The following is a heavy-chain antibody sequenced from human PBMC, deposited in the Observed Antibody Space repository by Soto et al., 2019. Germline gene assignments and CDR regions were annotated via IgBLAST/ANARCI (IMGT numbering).Heavy chain of an antibody. CDR1: GGTISSYA. J-gene: IGHJ3*02. CDR3: ARRVDTAMAPQACEDAFDI. D-gene: IGHD5-18*01. V-gene: IGHV1-69*01. Sequence: QVQLVQSGAEVKKPGSSVKVSCKASGGTISSYAISWVRQSLGQGLEWMGGIIPMFGTANYAQKFQGRVTITAVESTSTAYMELSSLRSEDTAVYYCARRVDTAMAPQACEDAFDIWGKWTMVTVSS. CDR2: IIPMFGTA.